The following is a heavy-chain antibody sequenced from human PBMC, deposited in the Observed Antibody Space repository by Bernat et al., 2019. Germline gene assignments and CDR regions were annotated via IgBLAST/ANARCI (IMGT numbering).Heavy chain of an antibody. V-gene: IGHV3-64D*06. D-gene: IGHD1-1*01. CDR1: GFSFSGYA. CDR3: VKGWNGDY. J-gene: IGHJ4*02. CDR2: INNNGGGT. Sequence: EVQLVASGGGLIQPGGSVRLSCSASGFSFSGYAMHWARQAPGKGLEYVSAINNNGGGTYYADSVKVRFTISRDNSRNTLYLRMSSLRTEDTAVYYCVKGWNGDYFAQGTLVTVSS.